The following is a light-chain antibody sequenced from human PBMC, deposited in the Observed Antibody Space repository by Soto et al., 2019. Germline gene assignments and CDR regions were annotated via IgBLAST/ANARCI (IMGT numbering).Light chain of an antibody. CDR1: QSISSSY. Sequence: EIVLTQSPGTLSLSPGERATLSCRASQSISSSYLAWYQQKPGQAPRLLIYGASSRATGIPDRFSGSGSGTEFTLTISTLEPEDFAVYYCQQYGSSPRAMYTFGQGTKLEIK. V-gene: IGKV3-20*01. CDR3: QQYGSSPRAMYT. CDR2: GAS. J-gene: IGKJ2*01.